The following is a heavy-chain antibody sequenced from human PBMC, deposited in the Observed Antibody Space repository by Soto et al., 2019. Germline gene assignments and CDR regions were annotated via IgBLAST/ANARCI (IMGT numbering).Heavy chain of an antibody. J-gene: IGHJ6*02. CDR3: ARDRPTSIAARPGYYYGMDV. D-gene: IGHD6-6*01. CDR2: INPNSGGT. V-gene: IGHV1-2*04. Sequence: ASVKVSCKASGYTFTGYYIHWVRQAPGQGLEWMGWINPNSGGTNYAQKFQGWVTMTRDTSISTAYMELSRLRSDDTAAYYCARDRPTSIAARPGYYYGMDVWGQGTTVTVSS. CDR1: GYTFTGYY.